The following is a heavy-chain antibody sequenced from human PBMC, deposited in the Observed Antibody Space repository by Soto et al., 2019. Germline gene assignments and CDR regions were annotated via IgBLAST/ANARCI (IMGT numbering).Heavy chain of an antibody. D-gene: IGHD2-21*02. CDR1: GYTLTELS. J-gene: IGHJ5*02. V-gene: IGHV1-24*01. CDR3: ARSRSIVVVTATLYNWFDP. Sequence: ASVKVSCKVSGYTLTELSMHWVRQAPGKGLEWMGGFDPEDGETIYAQKFQGRVTMTEDTSTDTAYMELSSLRSEDTAVYYCARSRSIVVVTATLYNWFDPWGQGTLVTVSS. CDR2: FDPEDGET.